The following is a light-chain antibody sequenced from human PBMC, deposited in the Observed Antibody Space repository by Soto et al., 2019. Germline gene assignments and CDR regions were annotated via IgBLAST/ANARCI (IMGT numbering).Light chain of an antibody. J-gene: IGKJ5*01. CDR2: AAS. CDR1: QAMSNY. CDR3: QKYTGPPTT. Sequence: DIQMTQFPSSPTPSVGVRGGITCRASQAMSNYLAWCQQRPGKVPKLLIYAASTRAAGVPDRFSGSGSGTDFTLTITRLEPEDAAVYFCQKYTGPPTTFGQGTRLEIK. V-gene: IGKV1-27*01.